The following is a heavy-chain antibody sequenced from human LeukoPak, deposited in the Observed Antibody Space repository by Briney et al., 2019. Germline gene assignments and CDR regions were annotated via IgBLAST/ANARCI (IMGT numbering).Heavy chain of an antibody. CDR2: ISSSSSYI. Sequence: GGSLRLSCAASGFTFSSYSMNWVRQAPGKGLEWVSSISSSSSYIYYADSVKGRFTISRDNTKNSLYLQMNSLRAEDTAVYYCARDSAYYDSSGLFDYWGQGTLVTVSS. CDR1: GFTFSSYS. CDR3: ARDSAYYDSSGLFDY. J-gene: IGHJ4*02. V-gene: IGHV3-21*01. D-gene: IGHD3-22*01.